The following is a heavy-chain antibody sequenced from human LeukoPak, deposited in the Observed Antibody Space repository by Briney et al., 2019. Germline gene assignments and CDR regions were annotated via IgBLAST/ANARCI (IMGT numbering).Heavy chain of an antibody. CDR3: ARGWYYYGSGRYYFDY. Sequence: SQTLSLTCAISGDSVSSNSAAWNWIRQSPSRVLEWLGRTYYRSKWYNDYAVSVKSRITINPDTSKNQFSLQLNSVTPEDTAVYYCARGWYYYGSGRYYFDYWGQGTLVTVSS. D-gene: IGHD3-10*01. CDR2: TYYRSKWYN. V-gene: IGHV6-1*01. J-gene: IGHJ4*02. CDR1: GDSVSSNSAA.